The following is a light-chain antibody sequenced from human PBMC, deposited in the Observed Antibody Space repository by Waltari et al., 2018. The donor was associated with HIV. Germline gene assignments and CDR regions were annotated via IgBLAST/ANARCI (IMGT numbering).Light chain of an antibody. Sequence: QSALTQPPSAARSPGQSVTLPRPGTHTDIRTYDSVPWYQQHPAKAPKLPIYAVNRRPSGVPDRFSGSKSGNTASLTVSGLQTEDEADYYCSSYADTNNVLFGGGTKLTVL. V-gene: IGLV2-8*01. CDR3: SSYADTNNVL. CDR1: HTDIRTYDS. CDR2: AVN. J-gene: IGLJ3*02.